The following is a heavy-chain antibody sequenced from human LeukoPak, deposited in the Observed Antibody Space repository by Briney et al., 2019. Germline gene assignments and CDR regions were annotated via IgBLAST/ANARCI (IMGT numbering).Heavy chain of an antibody. J-gene: IGHJ4*02. CDR1: GGSISRYH. D-gene: IGHD5-24*01. V-gene: IGHV4-59*12. CDR2: FYYNGST. Sequence: SETLSLTCTVSGGSISRYHWSWIRQPPGKGLEWIGSFYYNGSTNYNPSLKSPVTISVDTSKNQFSLKLSSVTAADTAVYYCAREDGDGYTYYFDYWGQGTLVTVSS. CDR3: AREDGDGYTYYFDY.